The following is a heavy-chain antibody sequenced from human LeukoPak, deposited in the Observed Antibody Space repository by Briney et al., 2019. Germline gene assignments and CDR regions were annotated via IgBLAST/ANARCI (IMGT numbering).Heavy chain of an antibody. CDR3: AKRMIRGVNHDAFDL. CDR1: GFTFSRYA. CDR2: VSGSGGST. V-gene: IGHV3-23*01. Sequence: PGGSLRLSCAASGFTFSRYAMSWVRQAPGKGLEWVSAVSGSGGSTYYADFVKGLFTISRDNSKNTLYLQMNSLRAEDTAVYYCAKRMIRGVNHDAFDLWGQGTMVTVSS. J-gene: IGHJ3*01. D-gene: IGHD3-10*01.